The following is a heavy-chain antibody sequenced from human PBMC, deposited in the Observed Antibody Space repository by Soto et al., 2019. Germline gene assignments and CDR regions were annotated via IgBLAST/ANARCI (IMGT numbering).Heavy chain of an antibody. Sequence: QVQLVESGGGVVQPGRSLRLSCAASGFTFSSYAMHWVRQAPGKGLEWVAVISYDGSNKYYADSVKGRFTISRDNSKNTLYLQMNSLRAEDTAVYYCARAWAPSYDSSGYYYVGLGWYFDLWGHGTLVTVSS. V-gene: IGHV3-30-3*01. CDR2: ISYDGSNK. CDR1: GFTFSSYA. D-gene: IGHD3-22*01. J-gene: IGHJ2*01. CDR3: ARAWAPSYDSSGYYYVGLGWYFDL.